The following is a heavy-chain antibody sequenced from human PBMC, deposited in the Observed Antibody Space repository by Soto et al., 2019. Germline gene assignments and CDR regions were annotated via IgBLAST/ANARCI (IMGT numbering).Heavy chain of an antibody. CDR2: IYHNGSP. V-gene: IGHV4-4*02. CDR1: GGSISSTNW. CDR3: GRVVIKMAIQSIDS. J-gene: IGHJ4*02. Sequence: SETLSLTCAVSGGSISSTNWWSWVRQSPGKGLEWIGEIYHNGSPDYNPSLKSRVTISVDKSKKEVSLEMTSVTAADTAVYYCGRVVIKMAIQSIDSWGPGTLVTVSS.